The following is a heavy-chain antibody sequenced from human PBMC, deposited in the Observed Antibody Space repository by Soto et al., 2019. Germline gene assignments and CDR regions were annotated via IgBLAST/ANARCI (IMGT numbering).Heavy chain of an antibody. D-gene: IGHD2-2*01. J-gene: IGHJ5*02. CDR3: AYCISTSCYPNWFDP. Sequence: GGSLRLSCAASGFTFSSYGMHWVRQAPGKGLEWVAVISYDGSNKYYADSVKGRFTISRDNSKNTLYLQMNSLRAEDTAVYYCAYCISTSCYPNWFDPWGQGTLVTVSS. CDR2: ISYDGSNK. CDR1: GFTFSSYG. V-gene: IGHV3-30*03.